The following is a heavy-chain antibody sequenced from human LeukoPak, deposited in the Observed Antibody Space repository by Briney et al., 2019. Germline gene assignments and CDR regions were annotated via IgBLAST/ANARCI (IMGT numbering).Heavy chain of an antibody. CDR2: IIQSGVT. Sequence: KSSETLSLTCAVYGGSFSDYYWSWLRQAPGKGLEWIGEIIQSGVTNYNPSLKSRATISIDTSKNQFSLKLSSVTAADTAVYSCARGNRAGYNFDYWGQGALVTVSS. CDR1: GGSFSDYY. D-gene: IGHD5-24*01. CDR3: ARGNRAGYNFDY. V-gene: IGHV4-34*01. J-gene: IGHJ4*02.